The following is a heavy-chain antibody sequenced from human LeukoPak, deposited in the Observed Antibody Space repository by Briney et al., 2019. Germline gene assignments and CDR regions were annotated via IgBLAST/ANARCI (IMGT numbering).Heavy chain of an antibody. V-gene: IGHV3-7*01. CDR3: ARPFTSGWYPFDY. Sequence: GGSLRLSCAASGFTFSSYGMHWVRQAPGKGLEWVANIKQDGSEKYYVDSVKGRFTISRDNAKNSLYLEMNSLRAEDTAVYYCARPFTSGWYPFDYWGQGTLVTVSS. D-gene: IGHD6-19*01. CDR2: IKQDGSEK. CDR1: GFTFSSYG. J-gene: IGHJ4*02.